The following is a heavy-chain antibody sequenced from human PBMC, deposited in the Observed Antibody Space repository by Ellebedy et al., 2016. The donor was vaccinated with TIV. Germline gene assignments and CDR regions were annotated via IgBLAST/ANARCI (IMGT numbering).Heavy chain of an antibody. Sequence: SETLSLXCAVSGDSITSVGYSWNWIRQSPEKGLEWIGYIDRGGNTYYNPSLKSRVTISGDTAKNHFSLRMTSATAADTAVYYCARGRDFWSGYVGDFWGQGTLVTVS. CDR1: GDSITSVGYS. J-gene: IGHJ3*01. CDR3: ARGRDFWSGYVGDF. D-gene: IGHD3-3*01. CDR2: IDRGGNT. V-gene: IGHV4-30-2*06.